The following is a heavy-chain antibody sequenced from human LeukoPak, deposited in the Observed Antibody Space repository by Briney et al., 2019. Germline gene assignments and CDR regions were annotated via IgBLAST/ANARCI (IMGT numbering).Heavy chain of an antibody. V-gene: IGHV4-61*02. CDR2: IYTSGST. D-gene: IGHD3-10*01. J-gene: IGHJ2*01. CDR3: ARRDLLRGVILLVR. Sequence: PSETLSLTCTVSGDSISSGNYYWRWIRQPAGKALEWIGRIYTSGSTNYNPSLKRRVTIPVDTSKNQFSLKLSSGTGADTAVYVWARRDLLRGVILLVRWGRGAMVSVSS. CDR1: GDSISSGNYY.